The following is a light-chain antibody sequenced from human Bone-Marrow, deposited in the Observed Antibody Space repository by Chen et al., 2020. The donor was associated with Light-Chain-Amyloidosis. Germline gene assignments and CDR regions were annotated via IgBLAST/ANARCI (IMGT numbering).Light chain of an antibody. Sequence: SYELTQPPSVSVSPGQTARITCSGDDLPTKYAYWYQQKPGQAPVLVIHRDTERPSGISERFSGARSGTTATLTISGVRAEDEADYHCQSADSSGTDEVIFGGGTKLTVL. J-gene: IGLJ2*01. CDR1: DLPTKY. V-gene: IGLV3-25*03. CDR3: QSADSSGTDEVI. CDR2: RDT.